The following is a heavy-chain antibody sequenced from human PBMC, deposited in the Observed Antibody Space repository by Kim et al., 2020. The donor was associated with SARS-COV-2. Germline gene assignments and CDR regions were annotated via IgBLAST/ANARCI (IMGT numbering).Heavy chain of an antibody. D-gene: IGHD6-19*01. CDR1: GFTFSSYG. J-gene: IGHJ6*02. CDR3: ARDPVAGNIYYYYYGMDV. Sequence: GGSLRLSCAASGFTFSSYGMHWVRQAPGKGLEWVAVIWYDGSNKYYADSVKGRFTISRDNSKNTLYLQMNSLRAEDTAVYYCARDPVAGNIYYYYYGMDVWGQGTTVTVSS. V-gene: IGHV3-33*01. CDR2: IWYDGSNK.